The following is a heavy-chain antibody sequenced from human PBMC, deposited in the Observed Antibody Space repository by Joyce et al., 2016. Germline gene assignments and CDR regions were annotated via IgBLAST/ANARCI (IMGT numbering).Heavy chain of an antibody. V-gene: IGHV3-30*04. J-gene: IGHJ4*02. Sequence: QVQLVESGGGVVQPGRSLRLSCAASGFTFSSYAMPWVRQAPGQGWEWLALITYDGSYKYYADSVKGRFTISRDSSMDTLSLQMNSLRGDDTAVYYCAREVTSYYPAYWGQGALVTVSS. CDR1: GFTFSSYA. D-gene: IGHD3-9*01. CDR3: AREVTSYYPAY. CDR2: ITYDGSYK.